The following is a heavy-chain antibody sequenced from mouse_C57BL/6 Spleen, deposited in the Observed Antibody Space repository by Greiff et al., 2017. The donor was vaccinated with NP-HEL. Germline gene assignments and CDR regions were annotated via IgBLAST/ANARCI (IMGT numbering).Heavy chain of an antibody. Sequence: EVQLVESGPGLVKPSQSLSLTCSVTGYSITSGYYWNWIRQFPGNKLEWMGYISYDGSNNYNPSLKNRISITRDTSKNQFFLKLNSVTTEDTATYYCARDVKKEAWFAYWGQGTLVTVSA. CDR3: ARDVKKEAWFAY. CDR1: GYSITSGYY. V-gene: IGHV3-6*01. CDR2: ISYDGSN. J-gene: IGHJ3*01.